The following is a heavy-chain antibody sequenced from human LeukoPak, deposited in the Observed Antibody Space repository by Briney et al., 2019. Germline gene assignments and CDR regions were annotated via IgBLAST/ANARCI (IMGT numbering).Heavy chain of an antibody. CDR1: GFTFSDYY. D-gene: IGHD3-22*01. CDR2: ISGNGRFI. J-gene: IGHJ4*02. CDR3: ARGGGNYDSSGYYMDYFDY. V-gene: IGHV3-11*04. Sequence: KPGGSLRLSCAASGFTFSDYYINWIRQAPGKGLEWLSYISGNGRFIEYADSVKGRFTISRDNAQNLLYLQMNSLRAEDTAVYYCARGGGNYDSSGYYMDYFDYWGQGTLVTVSS.